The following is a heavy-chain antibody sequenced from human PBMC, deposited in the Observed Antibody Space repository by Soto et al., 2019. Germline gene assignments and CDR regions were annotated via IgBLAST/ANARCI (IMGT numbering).Heavy chain of an antibody. D-gene: IGHD2-8*01. CDR1: GGSISSSSYY. CDR2: IYYSGST. CDR3: AKSNGTALLHY. J-gene: IGHJ4*02. Sequence: SETLSVTCTVSGGSISSSSYYGVWIRQPPGKGLEWIGSIYYSGSTYYNPSLKSRVTMSVDTSKNQFSLKLSSVTAADTAVYYYAKSNGTALLHYWGQGTLVTVSA. V-gene: IGHV4-39*01.